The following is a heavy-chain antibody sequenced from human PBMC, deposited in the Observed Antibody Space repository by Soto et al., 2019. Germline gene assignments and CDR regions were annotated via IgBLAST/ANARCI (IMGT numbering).Heavy chain of an antibody. CDR1: GFAFSNYG. D-gene: IGHD6-19*01. CDR2: ISYDGTDK. J-gene: IGHJ5*02. V-gene: IGHV3-30*18. Sequence: QVHLVESGGGVVQPGRSLTISCVGSGFAFSNYGMHWVRQAPAKGLEWVALISYDGTDKYYADSVKGRFSISRDISKRTLYLQMDSLRPEDTAVYYCAKDFGAWSDSWGQGTLVNVSS. CDR3: AKDFGAWSDS.